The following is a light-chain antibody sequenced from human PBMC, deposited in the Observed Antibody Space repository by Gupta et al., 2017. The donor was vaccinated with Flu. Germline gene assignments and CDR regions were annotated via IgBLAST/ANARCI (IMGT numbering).Light chain of an antibody. CDR2: GAS. V-gene: IGKV3-15*01. Sequence: EIVMTQSPGTLPVSPGEGATLSCRASQEIAGNLAWYPQKPGQAPRLLLSGASTRATGTPARFSGSRSGTEFTLTISSLQSEDFAVYYCQQYNNWPLTFGGGTKVEIK. CDR3: QQYNNWPLT. CDR1: QEIAGN. J-gene: IGKJ4*01.